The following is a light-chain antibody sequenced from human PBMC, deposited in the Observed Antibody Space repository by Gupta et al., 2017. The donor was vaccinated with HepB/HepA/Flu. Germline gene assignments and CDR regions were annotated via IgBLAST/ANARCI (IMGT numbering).Light chain of an antibody. V-gene: IGKV4-1*01. Sequence: DIVMTQSPDSLAVSLGERATINCKSSQSVLYSSNNKNYLAWYQHKPGQPPKVLIYWASTRESGVPDRFSGSGSEIDFTLTISSLQAEDVAVYYCQQDYTSPYTFGQGTKLEIK. J-gene: IGKJ2*01. CDR3: QQDYTSPYT. CDR2: WAS. CDR1: QSVLYSSNNKNY.